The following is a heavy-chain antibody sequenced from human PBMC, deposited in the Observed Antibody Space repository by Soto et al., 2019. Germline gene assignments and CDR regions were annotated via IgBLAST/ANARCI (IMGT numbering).Heavy chain of an antibody. CDR3: ASSMLRRYDFWSGSNMDV. D-gene: IGHD3-3*01. Sequence: GGSLRLSSAAAGFTFSSYSMNWVRQAPGKGLEWVSYISSSSSTIYYADSVKGRFTISRDNAKNSLYLQMNSLRAEDTAVYYCASSMLRRYDFWSGSNMDVWGKGTTVTVSS. J-gene: IGHJ6*03. CDR1: GFTFSSYS. CDR2: ISSSSSTI. V-gene: IGHV3-48*01.